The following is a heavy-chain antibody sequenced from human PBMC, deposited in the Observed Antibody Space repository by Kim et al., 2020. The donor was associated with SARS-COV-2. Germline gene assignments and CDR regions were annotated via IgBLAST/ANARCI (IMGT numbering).Heavy chain of an antibody. J-gene: IGHJ3*02. D-gene: IGHD3-9*01. Sequence: SVKVSCKASGGTFSSYAISWVRQAPGQGLEWMGGIIPIFGTANYAQKFQGRVTITADESTSTAYMELSSLRSEDTAVYYCSRAGDYDSLTGYPRLDAFDIWGQGTMVSVSS. CDR2: IIPIFGTA. CDR3: SRAGDYDSLTGYPRLDAFDI. CDR1: GGTFSSYA. V-gene: IGHV1-69*13.